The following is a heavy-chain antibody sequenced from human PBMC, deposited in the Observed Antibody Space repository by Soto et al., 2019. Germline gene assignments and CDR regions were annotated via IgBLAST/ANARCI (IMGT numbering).Heavy chain of an antibody. J-gene: IGHJ4*02. CDR1: GFAVSSNH. CDR2: IYSGGST. V-gene: IGHV3-66*01. Sequence: EVQLVESGGGLVQPGGSLRLSCAASGFAVSSNHMTWVRQAPGKGLEWVSVIYSGGSTYYADSVKGRFTISRDNSENTLYLHMKSMRDEETAVYYCATGVNSRPILGWGQGTLVTVSS. CDR3: ATGVNSRPILG. D-gene: IGHD3-16*01.